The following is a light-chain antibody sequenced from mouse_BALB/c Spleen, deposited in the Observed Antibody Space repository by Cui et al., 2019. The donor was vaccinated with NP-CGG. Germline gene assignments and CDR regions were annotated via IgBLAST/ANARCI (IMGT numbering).Light chain of an antibody. CDR3: ALWYSNHWV. J-gene: IGLJ1*01. CDR1: TGAVTTSNY. CDR2: GTN. V-gene: IGLV1*01. Sequence: QAVVTQESALTTSPGETVTLTCRSSTGAVTTSNYAKWVQEKPDHLFTGLIGGTNNRVPGVPARFSGSLMGDKAALTITGAQTEDEAIYFCALWYSNHWVFGGGTKLTVL.